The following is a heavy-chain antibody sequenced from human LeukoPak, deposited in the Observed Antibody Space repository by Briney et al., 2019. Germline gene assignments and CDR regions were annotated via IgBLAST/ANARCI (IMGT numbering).Heavy chain of an antibody. CDR1: GFTFDDYA. CDR2: ISWNSGSI. J-gene: IGHJ4*02. Sequence: GGSLRLSCAASGFTFDDYAMHWVRQAPGKGLEWISGISWNSGSIGYADSVKGRFTISRDNAKNSLYLQMNSLRAEDTALYYCAKDMEIGSGSYYNFDYWGQGTLVTVSS. V-gene: IGHV3-9*01. D-gene: IGHD3-10*01. CDR3: AKDMEIGSGSYYNFDY.